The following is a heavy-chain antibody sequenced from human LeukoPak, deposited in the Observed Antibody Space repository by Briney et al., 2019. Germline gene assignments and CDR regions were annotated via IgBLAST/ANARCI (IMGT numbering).Heavy chain of an antibody. V-gene: IGHV1-3*01. CDR2: INAGNGNT. D-gene: IGHD3-22*01. Sequence: ASVKVSCKASGYTFTSYAMHWVRQAPGQRLEWMGWINAGNGNTKYSQKFQGRVTMTRDTSTSTVYMELSSLRFEDTAVYYCARGGSAGWLFFPNWFDPWGQGTLVTVSS. CDR3: ARGGSAGWLFFPNWFDP. CDR1: GYTFTSYA. J-gene: IGHJ5*02.